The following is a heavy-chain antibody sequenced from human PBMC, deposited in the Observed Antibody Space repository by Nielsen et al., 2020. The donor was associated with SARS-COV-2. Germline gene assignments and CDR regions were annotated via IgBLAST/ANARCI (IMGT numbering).Heavy chain of an antibody. CDR1: GYTLTELS. CDR2: FDPDDGET. CDR3: ATASRRLAATLLYYFDY. Sequence: ASVKVSCKVSGYTLTELSMHWVRQAPGKGLEWMGGFDPDDGETIYAQKFQGRVTMTEDTSTDTAYMELSILRSEDTAVYYCATASRRLAATLLYYFDYWGQGTLVTVSS. J-gene: IGHJ4*02. D-gene: IGHD2-15*01. V-gene: IGHV1-24*01.